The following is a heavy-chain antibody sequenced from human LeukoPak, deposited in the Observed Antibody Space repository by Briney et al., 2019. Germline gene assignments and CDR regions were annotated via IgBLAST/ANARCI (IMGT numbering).Heavy chain of an antibody. CDR3: ARDLKRKNYYMDV. Sequence: ASVKVSCKASAYTFTSYYMHWVRQAPGQGLEWMGIINPSGGSTSYAQKFQGRVTMTRDMSTSTVYMELSSLRSEDTAVYYCARDLKRKNYYMDVWGKGTTVTVSS. CDR1: AYTFTSYY. J-gene: IGHJ6*03. V-gene: IGHV1-46*01. CDR2: INPSGGST. D-gene: IGHD1-1*01.